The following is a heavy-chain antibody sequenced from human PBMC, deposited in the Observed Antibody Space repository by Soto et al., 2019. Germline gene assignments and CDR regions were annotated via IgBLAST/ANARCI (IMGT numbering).Heavy chain of an antibody. J-gene: IGHJ6*02. V-gene: IGHV1-46*01. Sequence: ASGKVSCKASGYTFTSYYMHWLRQAPGQGLEWMGIINPSGGSTSYAQKFQGRVTMTRDTSTSTVYMELSSLRSEDTAVYYCARDRVWYYYDSSGYYYGAPSNYYYGMDVWGQGTTVTVSS. D-gene: IGHD3-22*01. CDR1: GYTFTSYY. CDR3: ARDRVWYYYDSSGYYYGAPSNYYYGMDV. CDR2: INPSGGST.